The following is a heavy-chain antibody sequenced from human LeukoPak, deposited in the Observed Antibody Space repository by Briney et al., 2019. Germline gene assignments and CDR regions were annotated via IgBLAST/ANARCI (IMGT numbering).Heavy chain of an antibody. CDR1: GGSISSGDYY. CDR2: IYYSGST. D-gene: IGHD4-17*01. CDR3: ARVGPYGDHFDY. J-gene: IGHJ4*02. Sequence: PSETLSLICTVSGGSISSGDYYWSWIRQPPGKGLEWIGYIYYSGSTYYNPSLKSRVTISVDTSKNQFSLKLSSVTAADTAVYYCARVGPYGDHFDYWGQGTLVTVSS. V-gene: IGHV4-30-4*01.